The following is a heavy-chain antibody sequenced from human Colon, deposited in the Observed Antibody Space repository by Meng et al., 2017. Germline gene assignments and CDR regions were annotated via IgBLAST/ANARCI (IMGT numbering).Heavy chain of an antibody. V-gene: IGHV4-31*03. D-gene: IGHD1-1*01. J-gene: IGHJ4*02. CDR1: GDSIFGNAYY. Sequence: SETLSLTCTVSGDSIFGNAYYWSWIRQHPGKGLEWIGYIYYTGSTYYNPSLKSRVTISVDTSKNQFSLNLSSVTAADTALYYCAGNWRSTVYWGQGTLVTVSS. CDR3: AGNWRSTVY. CDR2: IYYTGST.